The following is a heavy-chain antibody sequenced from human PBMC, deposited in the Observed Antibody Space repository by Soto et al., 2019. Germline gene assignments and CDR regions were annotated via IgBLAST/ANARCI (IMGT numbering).Heavy chain of an antibody. D-gene: IGHD3-16*01. Sequence: PXXTLSLTCTVSGGSFSSSTYYWGFIRQPPGKGLEWVSAISGSGGSTYYADSVKGRFTISRDNSKNTLYLQMNSLRAEDTAVYYCAKEWGASYYYYGMDVWGQGTTVTVSS. CDR3: AKEWGASYYYYGMDV. V-gene: IGHV3-23*01. CDR1: GGSFSSST. CDR2: ISGSGGST. J-gene: IGHJ6*02.